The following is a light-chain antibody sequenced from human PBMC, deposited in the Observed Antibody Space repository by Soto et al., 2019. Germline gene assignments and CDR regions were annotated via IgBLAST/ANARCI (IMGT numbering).Light chain of an antibody. CDR1: SSDIGLYNY. CDR2: DVT. CDR3: TSYTNSNTLI. V-gene: IGLV2-14*01. Sequence: QSALTQPASVSGSPGQSVTISCTGTSSDIGLYNYVSWYQQHPAKAPKLMVYDVTHRPSGVSNRFSGSKSGNTASLTISGLLVEDEADYYCTSYTNSNTLIFGGGNKLTVL. J-gene: IGLJ2*01.